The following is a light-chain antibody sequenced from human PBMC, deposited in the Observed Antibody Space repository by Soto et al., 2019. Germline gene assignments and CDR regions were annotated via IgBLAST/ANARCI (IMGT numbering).Light chain of an antibody. Sequence: EMVMTQSPATLSVSPGERATLSCRASQSISSYLAWYQQKPGQGPRLLIYGASTRAPGIPARFSGSGSGTEFPLTLSRLQSEDFAVYYCQQYNKWPLPFAQGTKLEIK. V-gene: IGKV3-15*01. J-gene: IGKJ2*01. CDR1: QSISSY. CDR2: GAS. CDR3: QQYNKWPLP.